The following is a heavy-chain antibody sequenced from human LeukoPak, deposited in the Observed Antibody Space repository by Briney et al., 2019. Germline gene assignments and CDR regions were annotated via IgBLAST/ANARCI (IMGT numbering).Heavy chain of an antibody. CDR2: INHSGRV. J-gene: IGHJ4*02. Sequence: SDTLSLTCAVSGESFSYNYWTWVRQPAGKGLEWIGDINHSGRVNYRPSLKSRVTISADTSKSQFSLKLNAVTAADTAVYYCARGLGPMSPSLDYWGQGSLVTVSS. CDR3: ARGLGPMSPSLDY. CDR1: GESFSYNY. D-gene: IGHD3-22*01. V-gene: IGHV4-34*01.